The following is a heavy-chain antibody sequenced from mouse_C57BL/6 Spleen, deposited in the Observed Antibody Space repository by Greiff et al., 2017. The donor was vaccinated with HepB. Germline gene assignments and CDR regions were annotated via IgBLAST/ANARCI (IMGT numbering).Heavy chain of an antibody. CDR3: ARGPYGGGYFDY. D-gene: IGHD1-1*01. CDR1: GFTFSDYG. CDR2: ISSGSSTI. Sequence: EVKLMESGGGLVKPGGSLKLSCAASGFTFSDYGMHWVRQAPEKGLEWVAYISSGSSTIYYADTVKGRFTISRDNAKNTLFLQMTSLRSEDTAMYYCARGPYGGGYFDYWGQGTTLTVSS. J-gene: IGHJ2*01. V-gene: IGHV5-17*01.